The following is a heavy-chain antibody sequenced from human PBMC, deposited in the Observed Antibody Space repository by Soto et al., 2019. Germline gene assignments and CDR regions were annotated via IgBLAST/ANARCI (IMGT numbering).Heavy chain of an antibody. J-gene: IGHJ4*02. Sequence: GGSLRLSCAASGFSFDSYAMTWVRQAPGKGLEWVSAISGFGGDTYYADSVKGRFTVYRDNSKNTLYLQMNSLRAEDTAIYYCAKDLDPYSSGWYHDYWGQGTLVTVSS. CDR2: ISGFGGDT. V-gene: IGHV3-23*01. CDR1: GFSFDSYA. CDR3: AKDLDPYSSGWYHDY. D-gene: IGHD6-19*01.